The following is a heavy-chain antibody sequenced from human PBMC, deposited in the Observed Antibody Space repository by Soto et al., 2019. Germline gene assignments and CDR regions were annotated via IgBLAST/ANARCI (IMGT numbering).Heavy chain of an antibody. J-gene: IGHJ4*02. D-gene: IGHD4-17*01. CDR1: GYTFSGSV. CDR2: SNADNGNT. Sequence: QVQLVQSGAEVKKPGASVKVSCKASGYTFSGSVMHWVRQAPGQGLEWMGWSNADNGNTKYSQKFQGRVTMTWDTSASTAYMELSSLRSEDTAIYYCASEIDATTATSLDYWGQGTLVTVSS. CDR3: ASEIDATTATSLDY. V-gene: IGHV1-3*01.